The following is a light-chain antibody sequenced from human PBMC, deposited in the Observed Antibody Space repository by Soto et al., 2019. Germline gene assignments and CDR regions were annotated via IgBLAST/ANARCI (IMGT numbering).Light chain of an antibody. CDR3: QQYGSPPMYT. V-gene: IGKV3-20*01. Sequence: EIVLTQSPGTLSLSPGERATLSCRASQSVTRRDLAWYQQKPGQAPRLLIYAASTRATGIPDRFSGSVSGTEFTLTISRLEPEDFAVYYCQQYGSPPMYTFGQGTKLEIK. CDR1: QSVTRRD. J-gene: IGKJ2*01. CDR2: AAS.